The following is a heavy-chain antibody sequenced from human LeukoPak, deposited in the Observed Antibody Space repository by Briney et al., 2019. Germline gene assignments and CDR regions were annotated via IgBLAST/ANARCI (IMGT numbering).Heavy chain of an antibody. J-gene: IGHJ4*02. CDR2: IYYSGGT. CDR3: ARQEAGTDY. D-gene: IGHD6-19*01. CDR1: GGSISSSTYY. Sequence: SETLCLTCTVSGGSISSSTYYWGWIRQPPGKGLEWIGSIYYSGGTYYNPSLKSRVTISVDTSKNQFSLKLSSVTAADTAVYYCARQEAGTDYWGQGTLVTVSS. V-gene: IGHV4-39*01.